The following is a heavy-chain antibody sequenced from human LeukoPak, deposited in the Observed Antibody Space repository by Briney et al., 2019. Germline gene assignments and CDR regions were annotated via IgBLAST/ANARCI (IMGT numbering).Heavy chain of an antibody. CDR3: ARFMSLQGFDP. V-gene: IGHV4-59*02. CDR2: IYHTGTT. J-gene: IGHJ5*02. CDR1: GGSVSNYY. Sequence: PSETPSLTCTVSGGSVSNYYWSWIRHPPGKTLELIGYIYHTGTTIYSPSLMSRLTISVNTSKNQFFLKLTSVTAADTAMYYCARFMSLQGFDPWGQGTLVTVSS.